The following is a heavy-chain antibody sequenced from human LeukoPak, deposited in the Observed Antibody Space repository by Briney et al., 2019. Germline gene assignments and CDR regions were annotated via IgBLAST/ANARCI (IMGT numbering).Heavy chain of an antibody. Sequence: GGSLRLSCTASGFTFRNYAMHWVRQAPGKGLEWVAVISFDGTLAFYADSVKGRFTISRDNSKNTLYLQMNSLRAEDTAVYYCAKDIGATMVRGTRWGAFDIWGQGTMVTVSS. J-gene: IGHJ3*02. CDR2: ISFDGTLA. CDR3: AKDIGATMVRGTRWGAFDI. D-gene: IGHD3-10*01. CDR1: GFTFRNYA. V-gene: IGHV3-30-3*01.